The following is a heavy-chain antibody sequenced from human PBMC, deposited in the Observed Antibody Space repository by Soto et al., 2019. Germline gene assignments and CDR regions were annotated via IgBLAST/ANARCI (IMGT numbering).Heavy chain of an antibody. J-gene: IGHJ6*02. CDR2: ISSSSSYT. D-gene: IGHD4-17*01. CDR3: ARVMPDYGGKVGNGMDV. CDR1: GFTFSDYY. V-gene: IGHV3-11*05. Sequence: QVQLVESGGGLVKPGGSLRLSCAASGFTFSDYYMSWIRQAPGKGLEWVSYISSSSSYTNYADSVKGRFTISRDNAKNSLYLQMNSPRAEDTAVYYCARVMPDYGGKVGNGMDVWGQGTTVTVS.